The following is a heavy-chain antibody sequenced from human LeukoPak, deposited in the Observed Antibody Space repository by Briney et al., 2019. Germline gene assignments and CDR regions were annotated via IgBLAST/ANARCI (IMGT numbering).Heavy chain of an antibody. Sequence: SETLSLTCTVSGGSISSYYWSWIRQSPGKGLEWIGYLYHSETTKHNPSLKSRVTISVDTSKNQLSLHLTSVTAADTAVYYCARDRGGSSGWSESFEYWGQGTLVTVSS. V-gene: IGHV4-59*01. CDR1: GGSISSYY. J-gene: IGHJ4*02. D-gene: IGHD6-19*01. CDR3: ARDRGGSSGWSESFEY. CDR2: LYHSETT.